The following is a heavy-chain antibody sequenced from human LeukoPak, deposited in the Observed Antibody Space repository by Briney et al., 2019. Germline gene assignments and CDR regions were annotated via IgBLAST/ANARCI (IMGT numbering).Heavy chain of an antibody. V-gene: IGHV3-30-3*01. CDR2: ISYDGSNK. CDR3: ARATYYYDSSGYYPLDDY. CDR1: GFTFSSYA. D-gene: IGHD3-22*01. J-gene: IGHJ4*02. Sequence: GRSLRLSCAASGFTFSSYAMHWVRQAPGKGLECLAVISYDGSNKYYADSVKGRFTISRDNSKNTLYLQMNSLRAEDTAVYYCARATYYYDSSGYYPLDDYWGQGTLVTVSS.